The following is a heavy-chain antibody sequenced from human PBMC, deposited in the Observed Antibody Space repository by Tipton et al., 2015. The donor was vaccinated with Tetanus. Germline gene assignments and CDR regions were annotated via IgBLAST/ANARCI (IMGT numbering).Heavy chain of an antibody. Sequence: TLSLTCIVSGGSVSSGSDYWMWIRQPPGKGLEWIGHVYPTGSAYYNPDLESRVTLSVDKSKNQFSLNMRSVTAADTAMYYRGRLYCGGDCYSPYYNGVDVWGQGTTVIVSS. J-gene: IGHJ6*02. V-gene: IGHV4-61*09. CDR3: GRLYCGGDCYSPYYNGVDV. CDR1: GGSVSSGSDY. D-gene: IGHD2-21*02. CDR2: VYPTGSA.